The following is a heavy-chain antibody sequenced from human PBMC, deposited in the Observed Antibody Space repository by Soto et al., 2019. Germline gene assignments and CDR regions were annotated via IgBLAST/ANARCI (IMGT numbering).Heavy chain of an antibody. CDR3: ASSGHYLPFDY. Sequence: PGGSLRLSCAASGFTIYWMHWVRQAPGKGLVWISRINSDGGTTDYADSVKGRFTISRDNAKGLVYLQMNSLGPEDTALYFCASSGHYLPFDYWGQGTLVTVS. J-gene: IGHJ4*02. CDR2: INSDGGTT. V-gene: IGHV3-74*01. D-gene: IGHD3-22*01. CDR1: GFTIYW.